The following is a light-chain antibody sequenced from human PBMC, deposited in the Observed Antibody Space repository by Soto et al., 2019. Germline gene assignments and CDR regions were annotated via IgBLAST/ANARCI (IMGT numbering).Light chain of an antibody. CDR3: QQYHTYRT. V-gene: IGKV1-5*01. CDR2: DAS. Sequence: DIHMTHAPSTLSASIGDRVIITCRASQSISHWLAWYQQKPGKAPKLLISDASILESGVPSRFSGSTSGTEFTLTISSLQPDDFATYYCQQYHTYRTFGQGTKVDIK. CDR1: QSISHW. J-gene: IGKJ1*01.